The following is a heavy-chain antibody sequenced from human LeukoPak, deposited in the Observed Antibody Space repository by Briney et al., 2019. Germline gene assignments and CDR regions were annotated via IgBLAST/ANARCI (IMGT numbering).Heavy chain of an antibody. Sequence: SETLSLTCAVSGGSISSSSYYWGWIRQPPGKGLEWIGSIYYSGSTYYNPSLKSRVTISVDTSKNQFSLKLSTVTAADTAVYYCASRYCSSTSCYKMQDAFDIWGQGTMVTVSS. J-gene: IGHJ3*02. CDR2: IYYSGST. D-gene: IGHD2-2*02. CDR3: ASRYCSSTSCYKMQDAFDI. CDR1: GGSISSSSYY. V-gene: IGHV4-39*01.